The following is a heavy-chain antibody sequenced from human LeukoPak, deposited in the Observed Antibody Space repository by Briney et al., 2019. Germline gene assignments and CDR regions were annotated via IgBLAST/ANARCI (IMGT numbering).Heavy chain of an antibody. D-gene: IGHD1-26*01. Sequence: ASVKVSCKASGYTFTSYGISWVRQAPGQGLEWMGWITTYNGNTNYAQRLQGRVTMTTDTSTSTAYMELRSLTSDDTAVYYCARELKSGNYLHYFGYWGQGTLVTVSS. J-gene: IGHJ4*02. CDR3: ARELKSGNYLHYFGY. CDR2: ITTYNGNT. V-gene: IGHV1-18*01. CDR1: GYTFTSYG.